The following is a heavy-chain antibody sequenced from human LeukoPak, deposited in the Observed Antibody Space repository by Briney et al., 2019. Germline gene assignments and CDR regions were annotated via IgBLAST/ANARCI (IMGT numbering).Heavy chain of an antibody. Sequence: GGSLRLSCAASGFTFSNAWMSWVGQAQGKGREWVGRIKSKTDGGTTDYAAPVKGRFTISRDDSKNTLYLQMNSLKTEDTAVYYCTTGPIAARDYYYYMDVWGKGTTVTVSS. CDR3: TTGPIAARDYYYYMDV. V-gene: IGHV3-15*01. J-gene: IGHJ6*03. CDR2: IKSKTDGGTT. D-gene: IGHD6-6*01. CDR1: GFTFSNAW.